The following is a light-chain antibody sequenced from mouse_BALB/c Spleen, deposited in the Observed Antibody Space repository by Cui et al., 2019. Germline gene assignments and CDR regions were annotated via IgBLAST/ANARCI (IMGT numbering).Light chain of an antibody. CDR3: LQYDEFPRT. J-gene: IGKJ1*01. CDR2: CAN. Sequence: DIKMTQSPSSMYASLGERVTITCKASQDINSYLSWFQQKPGKSPKTLIYCANRLVDGVPSRFSGSGSGQDYSLTISSLEYEDMGIYYCLQYDEFPRTFGGGTKLEIK. V-gene: IGKV14-111*01. CDR1: QDINSY.